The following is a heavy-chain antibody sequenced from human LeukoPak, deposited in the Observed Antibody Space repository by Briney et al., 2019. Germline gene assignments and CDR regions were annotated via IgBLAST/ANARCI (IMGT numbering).Heavy chain of an antibody. V-gene: IGHV4-39*01. CDR1: GGSISSSSYF. CDR2: IYYSGST. J-gene: IGHJ4*02. CDR3: AGHRFGGFYYFDY. D-gene: IGHD3-10*01. Sequence: SETLSLTCTVSGGSISSSSYFWGWIRQPPGKGLEWIGSIYYSGSTYYNPSLKSRVTISVDTSKNQFSLKLTSVTASDTAVYYCAGHRFGGFYYFDYWGQGTLVTVSS.